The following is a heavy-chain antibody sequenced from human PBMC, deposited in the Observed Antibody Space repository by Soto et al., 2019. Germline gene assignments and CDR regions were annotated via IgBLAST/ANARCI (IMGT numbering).Heavy chain of an antibody. J-gene: IGHJ6*02. V-gene: IGHV3-21*01. D-gene: IGHD2-21*02. CDR1: GFSFSTYS. Sequence: GGSLRLSCEASGFSFSTYSMHWVRQAPGKGLEWVSSIGRRSDIYYADSVKGRFTISRDNAKNSVSLQMNSLRDEDTAVYYCAREETAWPLAYGLDVWGQGTTVTSP. CDR3: AREETAWPLAYGLDV. CDR2: IGRRSDI.